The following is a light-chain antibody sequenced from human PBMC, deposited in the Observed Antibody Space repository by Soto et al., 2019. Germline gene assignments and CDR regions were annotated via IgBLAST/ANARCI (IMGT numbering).Light chain of an antibody. CDR1: ISNIGTNT. CDR3: AAWDDSLNVVV. CDR2: DNS. Sequence: QSVLTQAPSASETPGQRVTISCSGSISNIGTNTVNWHQQFPGTAPKVLIYDNSRRPSGVPDRFSGFKSGTSASLTISGLQSEDEADYYCAAWDDSLNVVVFGGGTKLTVL. V-gene: IGLV1-44*01. J-gene: IGLJ3*02.